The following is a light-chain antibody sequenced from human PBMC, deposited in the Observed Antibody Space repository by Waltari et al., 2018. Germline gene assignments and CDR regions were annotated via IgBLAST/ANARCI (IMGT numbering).Light chain of an antibody. CDR3: QQYNNFPYT. CDR2: ATS. V-gene: IGKV3-15*01. J-gene: IGKJ2*01. Sequence: ETVMTQSPASLSLSPGEKFTLSCRASRGISGNLAWYLQKPGQAPRLLIFATSARATGIPARFRGSASGTDFSLTISNLQSEDFGVYYCQQYNNFPYTFGQGTRVDMK. CDR1: RGISGN.